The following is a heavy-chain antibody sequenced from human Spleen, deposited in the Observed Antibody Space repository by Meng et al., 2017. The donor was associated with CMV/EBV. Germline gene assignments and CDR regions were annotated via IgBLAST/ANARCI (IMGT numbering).Heavy chain of an antibody. CDR3: TRGRAWIQLWLYGMDV. J-gene: IGHJ6*02. CDR1: GFTFGDHA. D-gene: IGHD5-18*01. Sequence: GESLKISCTASGFTFGDHAMSWVCQAPGKGLEWVGFIRSKAYGGTTDYAASVKVRFSISRDDSKSIAYLQMNSLQTEDTAVYYCTRGRAWIQLWLYGMDVWGQGTTVTVSS. V-gene: IGHV3-49*04. CDR2: IRSKAYGGTT.